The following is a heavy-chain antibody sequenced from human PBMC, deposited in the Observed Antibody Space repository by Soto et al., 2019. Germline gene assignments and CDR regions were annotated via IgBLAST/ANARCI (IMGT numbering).Heavy chain of an antibody. V-gene: IGHV5-10-1*01. CDR1: GYMFTSYW. Sequence: PGESLKISCKGSGYMFTSYWISWVRQMPGKGLEWMGRIDPSNSYTHYSPSFHGHVTISADNSISTAYLQWSNLRASDTAIYYCAFLDTSLDFDFWGKGTLVTVSS. D-gene: IGHD3-3*02. J-gene: IGHJ4*02. CDR2: IDPSNSYT. CDR3: AFLDTSLDFDF.